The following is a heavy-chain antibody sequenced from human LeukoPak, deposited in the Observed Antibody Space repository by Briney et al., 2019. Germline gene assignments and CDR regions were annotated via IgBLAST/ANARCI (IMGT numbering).Heavy chain of an antibody. V-gene: IGHV3-23*01. J-gene: IGHJ5*02. CDR3: AKDGGSSWYSDWFDP. Sequence: GGSLRLSCAASGFTFSSYAMSWVRQAPGKGLEWVSTISGSGGSTYHADSVKGRFTISRDNSKNTLHLQMNSLRAEDTAVYYCAKDGGSSWYSDWFDPWGQGTLVTVSS. CDR2: ISGSGGST. CDR1: GFTFSSYA. D-gene: IGHD6-13*01.